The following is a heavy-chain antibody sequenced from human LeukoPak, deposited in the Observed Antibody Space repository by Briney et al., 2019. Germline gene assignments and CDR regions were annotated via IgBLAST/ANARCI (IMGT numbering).Heavy chain of an antibody. V-gene: IGHV3-21*01. CDR3: AREGYSPRDGYNFNFDY. CDR2: ITSSSSYT. Sequence: PGGSLRLSCAAPGITFSNYNMNWVRQAPGKGLEWISAITSSSSYTFYADSVKGRFTISRDNAKNSLYLQMNSLRAEDTAVYYCAREGYSPRDGYNFNFDYWGQGTLVTVSS. CDR1: GITFSNYN. D-gene: IGHD5-24*01. J-gene: IGHJ4*02.